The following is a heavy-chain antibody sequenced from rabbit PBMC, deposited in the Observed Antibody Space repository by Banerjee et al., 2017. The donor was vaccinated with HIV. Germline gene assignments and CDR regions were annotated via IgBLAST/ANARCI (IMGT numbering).Heavy chain of an antibody. Sequence: QEQLEESGGDLVKPEGSLTLTCTASGFSFNVKYVMCWVRQAPGKGLEWIGCIDAGSGTTYYANWAKGRFTISKTSSTTVTLQMTSLTAADTATYFCARDAGGDGYSNDLWGPGTLVTVS. J-gene: IGHJ6*01. CDR2: IDAGSGTT. D-gene: IGHD7-1*01. CDR1: GFSFNVKYV. V-gene: IGHV1S45*01. CDR3: ARDAGGDGYSNDL.